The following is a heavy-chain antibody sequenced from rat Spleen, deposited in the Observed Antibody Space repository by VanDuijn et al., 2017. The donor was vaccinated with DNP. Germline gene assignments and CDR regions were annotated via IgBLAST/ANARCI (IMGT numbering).Heavy chain of an antibody. CDR1: GFPLTSYG. V-gene: IGHV2-34*01. D-gene: IGHD1-2*01. J-gene: IGHJ3*01. CDR2: VRYNGET. Sequence: QVHLKESGPGLVQPSETLSLTCTVSGFPLTSYGVSWIRQSPGKGLEWLGRVRYNGETAYNSALKSRLTISRDTSKNQVFLKMNSLQTEDTATYYCARSPETSYIYFPWAYWGQGTLVIVSS. CDR3: ARSPETSYIYFPWAY.